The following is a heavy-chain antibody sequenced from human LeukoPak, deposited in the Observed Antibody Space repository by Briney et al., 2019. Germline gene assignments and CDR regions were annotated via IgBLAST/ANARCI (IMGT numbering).Heavy chain of an antibody. CDR3: AKGAQDYGDSTTDY. J-gene: IGHJ4*02. CDR2: INWNGGST. CDR1: GFTFDDYG. D-gene: IGHD4-17*01. V-gene: IGHV3-20*04. Sequence: PGGSLRLSCAASGFTFDDYGMSWVRQAPGKGLEWVSGINWNGGSTGYADSVKGRFTISRDNSKNTVFLQMNSLRAEDTAVYYCAKGAQDYGDSTTDYWGQGTLVTVSS.